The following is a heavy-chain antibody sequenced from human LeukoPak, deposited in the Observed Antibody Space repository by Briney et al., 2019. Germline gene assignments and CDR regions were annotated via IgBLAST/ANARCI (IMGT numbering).Heavy chain of an antibody. CDR3: ARDHADAGYSSSWYWFDP. CDR1: GGSISSGGYY. V-gene: IGHV4-31*03. J-gene: IGHJ5*02. Sequence: SETLSLTCTVSGGSISSGGYYWSWIRQHPGKGLEWIGYIYYSGSTYYNPSLKSRVTISVDTSKNQFSLKLSSVTAADTAVYYCARDHADAGYSSSWYWFDPWGQGTLVTVSS. CDR2: IYYSGST. D-gene: IGHD6-13*01.